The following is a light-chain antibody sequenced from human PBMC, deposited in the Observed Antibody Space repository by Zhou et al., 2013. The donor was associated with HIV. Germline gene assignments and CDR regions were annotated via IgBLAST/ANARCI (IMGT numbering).Light chain of an antibody. V-gene: IGKV1-39*01. CDR3: QSYNSAPRT. CDR2: AAS. Sequence: DIQMTQSPSSLSASVGDRVTITCRASQSISSYLNWYQQKPGKAPKLLIYAASSSQSGVPSRFSGSGSGTDFTLTISSLQPEDVATYYCQSYNSAPRTFGPGTKVEIK. CDR1: QSISSY. J-gene: IGKJ1*01.